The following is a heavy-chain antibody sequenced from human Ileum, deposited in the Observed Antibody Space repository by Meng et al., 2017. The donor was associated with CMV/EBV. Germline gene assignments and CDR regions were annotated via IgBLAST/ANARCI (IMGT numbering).Heavy chain of an antibody. D-gene: IGHD7-27*01. CDR2: INLNSGVI. CDR3: ARENWVYDY. CDR1: GNIFTGYY. Sequence: QMQLVESGTELKKPWASWNVSCKASGNIFTGYYMHWVRQAPGQGLEWVGCINLNSGVIDFAQKFQGRITLTRDTSITTAYMELTRLIYDDTAVYYCARENWVYDYWGQGTLVTVSS. V-gene: IGHV1-2*02. J-gene: IGHJ4*02.